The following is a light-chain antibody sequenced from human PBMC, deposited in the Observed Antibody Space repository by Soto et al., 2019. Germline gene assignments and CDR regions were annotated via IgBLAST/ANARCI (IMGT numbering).Light chain of an antibody. Sequence: IQLTQSPSSQSASVGDRVTITCRASQGIGSYLAWYQQKPGEAPKLLIFAASTLQSGVPSRFSGSGSGTEFTLTISSLQPEDFATYSCQQLNSYPLTFGGGTKVDIK. CDR3: QQLNSYPLT. CDR2: AAS. CDR1: QGIGSY. V-gene: IGKV1-9*01. J-gene: IGKJ4*01.